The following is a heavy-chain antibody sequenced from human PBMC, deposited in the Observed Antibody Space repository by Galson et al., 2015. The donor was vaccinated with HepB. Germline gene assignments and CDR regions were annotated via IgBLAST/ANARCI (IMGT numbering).Heavy chain of an antibody. CDR3: AAEYSSGWSYYYYYYYMDV. V-gene: IGHV3-11*01. J-gene: IGHJ6*03. Sequence: SLRLSCAASGFTFSDYYMSWIRQAPGKGLEWVSYISNSGSTIYYADSVKGRFTISRDNAKNSLYLQMNSLRAEDTAVYYCAAEYSSGWSYYYYYYYMDVWGKGTTVTVSS. CDR1: GFTFSDYY. CDR2: ISNSGSTI. D-gene: IGHD6-19*01.